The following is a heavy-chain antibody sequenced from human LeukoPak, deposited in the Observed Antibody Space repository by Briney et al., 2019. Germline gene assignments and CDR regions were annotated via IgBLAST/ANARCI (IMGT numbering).Heavy chain of an antibody. CDR3: ARHGGRMTTVNTGVKLDYYGMDV. CDR1: GGSISSYY. V-gene: IGHV4-59*08. D-gene: IGHD4-17*01. Sequence: SETLSLTCTVSGGSISSYYWSWIRQPPGKGLEWIGYIYYSGSTNYNPSLKSRVTISVDTSKNQFSLKLSSVTAADTAVYYCARHGGRMTTVNTGVKLDYYGMDVWGQGTTVTVSS. CDR2: IYYSGST. J-gene: IGHJ6*02.